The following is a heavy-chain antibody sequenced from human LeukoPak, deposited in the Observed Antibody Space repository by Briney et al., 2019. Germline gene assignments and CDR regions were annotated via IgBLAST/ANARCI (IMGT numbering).Heavy chain of an antibody. CDR1: GGSISSHY. V-gene: IGHV4-59*11. J-gene: IGHJ4*02. CDR3: AREGAGRGRSFDY. Sequence: SETLSLTCTVSGGSISSHYWSWIRQPPGKGLEWIGYIYYSGSTNYNPSLKSRVTISVDTSKNQFSLKLSCVTAADTAVYYCAREGAGRGRSFDYWGQGTLVTVSS. CDR2: IYYSGST. D-gene: IGHD3-10*01.